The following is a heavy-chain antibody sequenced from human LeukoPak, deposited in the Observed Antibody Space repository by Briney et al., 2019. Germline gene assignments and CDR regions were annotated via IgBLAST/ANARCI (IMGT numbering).Heavy chain of an antibody. J-gene: IGHJ4*02. CDR2: INPNSGGT. CDR1: GYTFTGYY. CDR3: ARDRVVAWGGDFDY. V-gene: IGHV1-2*02. Sequence: ASVKVSCKASGYTFTGYYMHWVRQAPGQGLEWMGWINPNSGGTNYAQKFQGRVTMTTDTSTSTAYMELRSLRSDDTAVYYCARDRVVAWGGDFDYWGQGTLVTVSS. D-gene: IGHD2-15*01.